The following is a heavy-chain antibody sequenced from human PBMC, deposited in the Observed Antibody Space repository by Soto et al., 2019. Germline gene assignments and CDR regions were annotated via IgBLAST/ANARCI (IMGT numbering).Heavy chain of an antibody. J-gene: IGHJ4*02. Sequence: QVQLVESGGGVVQPGTSLRLSCAASRFTFSSYAMHWVRQVPGKGLEWVAGISYDGSNKYYGESVKGRLTISRDNSKYTLYLQVNSLRAEDTAVYYCAKEWIKWGTYGGTDYWGQGTLVTVSS. CDR1: RFTFSSYA. CDR2: ISYDGSNK. D-gene: IGHD2-15*01. V-gene: IGHV3-30*18. CDR3: AKEWIKWGTYGGTDY.